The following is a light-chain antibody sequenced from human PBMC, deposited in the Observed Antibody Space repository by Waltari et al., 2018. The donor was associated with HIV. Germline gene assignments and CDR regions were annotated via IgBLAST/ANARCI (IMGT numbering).Light chain of an antibody. CDR2: WAS. V-gene: IGKV4-1*01. J-gene: IGKJ4*01. Sequence: DIVMTQSPDSLAVSLGERATINCKSSQSVLYNSNNKSYIAWYQQKPGQPPKLLIYWASTRESGVPDRFSGSGSGTDFTLTISSLQAEDVAVYYCQQYYSTPRTFGGGTKVEIK. CDR3: QQYYSTPRT. CDR1: QSVLYNSNNKSY.